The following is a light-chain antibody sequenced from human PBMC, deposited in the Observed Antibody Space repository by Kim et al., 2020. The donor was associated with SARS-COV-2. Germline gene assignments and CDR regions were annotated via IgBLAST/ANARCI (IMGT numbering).Light chain of an antibody. CDR3: QQYASLPET. V-gene: IGKV3-20*01. CDR1: QSLTTNY. J-gene: IGKJ2*01. Sequence: EIVLTQSPGTLSLSPGERATLSCRASQSLTTNYLAWYQQKAGQAPRLLIYGASSRATGIADRFSGSGSGTDFTLTISRLEPEDFAVYYCQQYASLPETFGQGTKLEI. CDR2: GAS.